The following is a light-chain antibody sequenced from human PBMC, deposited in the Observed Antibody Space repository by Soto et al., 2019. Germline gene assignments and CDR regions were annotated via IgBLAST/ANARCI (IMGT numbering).Light chain of an antibody. CDR2: DAS. CDR1: QSVGSL. V-gene: IGKV3-11*01. Sequence: VVTQSTGTMSSSRGGGDIILGRASQSVGSLLAWYQHNPGQAPRLLIFDASYRAAGIPARFRGSGAGTDFTLTIDSLETEDVAVYYCQQRTNWLWTFGPGTKVDIK. J-gene: IGKJ1*01. CDR3: QQRTNWLWT.